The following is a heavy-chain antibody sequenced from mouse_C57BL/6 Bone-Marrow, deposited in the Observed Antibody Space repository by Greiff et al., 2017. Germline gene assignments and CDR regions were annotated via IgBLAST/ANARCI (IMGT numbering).Heavy chain of an antibody. J-gene: IGHJ4*01. CDR1: GFTFSAFY. CDR3: ARGAMDY. V-gene: IGHV7-1*01. Sequence: EVNVVESGGGLVQSGRSLRLSCATSGFTFSAFYIEWVRHAPGPGLEWLAASRNNATDYTTEDSASGKGRFSGSSDTSQSILYHQMNAQGAEDTAIYYGARGAMDYWGQGTSVTVSS. CDR2: SRNNATDYTT.